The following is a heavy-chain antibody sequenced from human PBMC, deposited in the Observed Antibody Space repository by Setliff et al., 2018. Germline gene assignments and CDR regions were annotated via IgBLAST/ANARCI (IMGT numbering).Heavy chain of an antibody. Sequence: PGGSLRLSCAASGFTFSSYSMHWVRQTPGKGLEWVSSISPDSYYIYYADSIKGRFTISRDNSKNTLYLQMNSLRPEDTAVYYCARTCSGSGCYAGLESWGQGTPVTVSS. D-gene: IGHD2-15*01. CDR1: GFTFSSYS. CDR3: ARTCSGSGCYAGLES. J-gene: IGHJ4*02. V-gene: IGHV3-21*01. CDR2: ISPDSYYI.